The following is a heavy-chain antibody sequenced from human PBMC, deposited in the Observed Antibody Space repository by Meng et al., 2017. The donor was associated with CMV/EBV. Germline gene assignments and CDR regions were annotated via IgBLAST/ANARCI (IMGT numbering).Heavy chain of an antibody. J-gene: IGHJ6*02. CDR1: TFTGYY. CDR3: ARDIAVTGGYHYYYGMDV. CDR2: INPNSGGT. V-gene: IGHV1-2*02. Sequence: TFTGYYMHWVRQAPGQGLEWMGWINPNSGGTNYAQKFQGRVTMTRDTSISTAYMELSRLRSDDTAVYYCARDIAVTGGYHYYYGMDVWGQGTTVTVSS. D-gene: IGHD6-19*01.